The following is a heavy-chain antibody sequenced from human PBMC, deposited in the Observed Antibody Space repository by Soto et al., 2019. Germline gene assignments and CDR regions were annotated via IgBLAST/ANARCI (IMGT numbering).Heavy chain of an antibody. CDR3: ARSTRRDGYNFDP. D-gene: IGHD5-12*01. CDR1: GGSISSYY. V-gene: IGHV4-59*01. CDR2: IYYSGST. Sequence: SETLSLTCTVSGGSISSYYWSWIRQPPGKGLEWIGYIYYSGSTNYNPSLKSRVTISVDTSKNQFSLKLSSLRSEDTAVYYCARSTRRDGYNFDPWGQGTLVTVSS. J-gene: IGHJ5*02.